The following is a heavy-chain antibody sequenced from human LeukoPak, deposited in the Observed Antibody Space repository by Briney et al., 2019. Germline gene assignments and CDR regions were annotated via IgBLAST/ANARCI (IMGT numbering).Heavy chain of an antibody. CDR2: FCLGRDT. D-gene: IGHD1-14*01. CDR1: GDSVTNDFF. CDR3: ARWASISREPGGFFDH. V-gene: IGHV4-38-2*02. J-gene: IGHJ4*02. Sequence: SETLSLTCTVPGDSVTNDFFWGWVRQPPGKELEWIGSFCLGRDTYYRPSLKSRVTISVDTSKNQFSLNLNSVTAADTAVYYCARWASISREPGGFFDHWGQGTLVTVS.